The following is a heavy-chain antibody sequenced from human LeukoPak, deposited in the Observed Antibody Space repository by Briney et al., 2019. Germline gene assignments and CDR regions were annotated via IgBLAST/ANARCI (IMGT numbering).Heavy chain of an antibody. CDR2: IKQGGREE. CDR1: EFIFSDYW. CDR3: ARDNGGWFDS. V-gene: IGHV3-7*03. D-gene: IGHD3-10*01. J-gene: IGHJ5*01. Sequence: GGSLRLSCVASEFIFSDYWMSWVRQAPGKGLEWVANIKQGGREEKYVGSVKGRFAISRDDAKSTLYLQMDSLSGDATAVHYCARDNGGWFDSWGRGTLVTVSS.